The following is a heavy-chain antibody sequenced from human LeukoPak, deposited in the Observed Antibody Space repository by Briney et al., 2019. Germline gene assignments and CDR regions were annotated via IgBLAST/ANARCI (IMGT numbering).Heavy chain of an antibody. CDR2: INHSGST. D-gene: IGHD6-19*01. Sequence: SETLSLTCAVYGGSFSGYYWSWIRRPPGKGLEWIGEINHSGSTNYNPSLKSRVTISVDTSKNQFSLKLSSVTAADTAVYYCARETYSRGRYADSWGQGTLVTVSS. CDR1: GGSFSGYY. V-gene: IGHV4-34*01. J-gene: IGHJ4*02. CDR3: ARETYSRGRYADS.